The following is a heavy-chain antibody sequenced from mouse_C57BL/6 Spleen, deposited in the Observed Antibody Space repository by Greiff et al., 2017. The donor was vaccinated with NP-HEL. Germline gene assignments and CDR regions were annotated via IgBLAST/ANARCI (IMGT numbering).Heavy chain of an antibody. CDR1: GYTFTDYN. V-gene: IGHV1-22*01. Sequence: VQLKQSGPELVKPGASVKMSCKASGYTFTDYNMHWVKQSHGKSLEWIGYINPNNGGTSYNQKFKGKATLTVNKSSSTAYMELRSLTSEDSAVYYCAPHYYGSSHYYAMDYWGQGTSVTVSS. D-gene: IGHD1-1*01. CDR2: INPNNGGT. J-gene: IGHJ4*01. CDR3: APHYYGSSHYYAMDY.